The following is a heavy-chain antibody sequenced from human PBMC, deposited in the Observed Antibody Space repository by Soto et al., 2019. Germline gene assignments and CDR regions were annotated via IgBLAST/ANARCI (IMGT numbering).Heavy chain of an antibody. J-gene: IGHJ6*03. CDR1: GGTFSSYT. V-gene: IGHV1-69*02. D-gene: IGHD2-15*01. Sequence: SVKVSCKASGGTFSSYTISWVRQAPGQGLEWMGRIIPILGIANYAQKFQGRVTITADKSTSTAYMELSSLRSEDTAVYYCARVFGSGYYYMDVWGKGTTVTVSS. CDR3: ARVFGSGYYYMDV. CDR2: IIPILGIA.